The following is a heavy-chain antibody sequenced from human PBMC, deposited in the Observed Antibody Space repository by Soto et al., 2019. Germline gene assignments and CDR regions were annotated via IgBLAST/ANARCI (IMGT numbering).Heavy chain of an antibody. J-gene: IGHJ4*02. CDR2: IYYSGST. D-gene: IGHD2-8*02. V-gene: IGHV4-39*02. Sequence: SETLSLTCTVSGGSISSGGYYWSWIRQHTGKGLEWIGNIYYSGSTYHNPSLKCRVTTSVDTSKNHFSLNLTSVTAADTAVYYCARDKITGLFDYWGQGTLVTVSS. CDR3: ARDKITGLFDY. CDR1: GGSISSGGYY.